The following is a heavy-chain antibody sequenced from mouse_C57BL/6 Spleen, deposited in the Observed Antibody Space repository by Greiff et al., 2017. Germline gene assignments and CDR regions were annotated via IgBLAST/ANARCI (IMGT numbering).Heavy chain of an antibody. V-gene: IGHV14-2*01. CDR3: ARGYGSSYSRWYFDV. J-gene: IGHJ1*03. CDR1: GFNIKDYY. CDR2: IDPEDGET. Sequence: EVKLVESGAELVKPGASVKLSCTASGFNIKDYYMHWVKQRTEQGLEWIGRIDPEDGETKYAPKFQGKATITADTSSNTAYLQLSSLTSEDTAVYYCARGYGSSYSRWYFDVWGTGTTVTVSS. D-gene: IGHD1-1*01.